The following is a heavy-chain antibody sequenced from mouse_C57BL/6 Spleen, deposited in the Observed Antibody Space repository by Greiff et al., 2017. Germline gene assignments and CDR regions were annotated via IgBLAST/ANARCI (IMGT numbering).Heavy chain of an antibody. CDR2: IYPGGGYT. CDR1: GYTFTNYW. D-gene: IGHD1-1*01. Sequence: QVHVKQSGAELVRPGTSVKMSCKASGYTFTNYWIGWAKQRPGHGLEWIGDIYPGGGYTNYNEKFKGKATLTADKSSSTAYMQFSSLTSEDSAIYYCARSGGSNYDAMDYWGQGTSVTVSS. J-gene: IGHJ4*01. V-gene: IGHV1-63*01. CDR3: ARSGGSNYDAMDY.